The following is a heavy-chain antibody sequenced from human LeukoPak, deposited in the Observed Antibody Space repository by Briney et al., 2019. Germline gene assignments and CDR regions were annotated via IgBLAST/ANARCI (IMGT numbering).Heavy chain of an antibody. V-gene: IGHV1-2*02. D-gene: IGHD2-2*01. CDR1: GYTFTGYY. CDR2: INPNPNSGGT. CDR3: ARVPNNFYYYMDV. Sequence: ASVKVSCKASGYTFTGYYMHWVRQAPGQGLEWMGWINPNPNSGGTNYAQKFQGRVTMTRDTSICTAYMELIRLTSDDTAVYYCARVPNNFYYYMDVWGKGTTVTVSS. J-gene: IGHJ6*03.